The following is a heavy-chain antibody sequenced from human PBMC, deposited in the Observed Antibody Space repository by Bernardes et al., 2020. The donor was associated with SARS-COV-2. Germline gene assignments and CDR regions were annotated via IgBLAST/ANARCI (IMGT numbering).Heavy chain of an antibody. D-gene: IGHD4-17*01. J-gene: IGHJ4*02. CDR2: IYPGDSDT. V-gene: IGHV5-51*01. CDR1: GYSFSNYW. CDR3: ARRRDDGRSESADY. Sequence: GESLKISCKGSGYSFSNYWIGWVRQIPGKGLEWMGIIYPGDSDTRYSSSFQGQVTISADKSISTAYLQLQTLKASDNGIYYCARRRDDGRSESADYWGQGTLVTVSS.